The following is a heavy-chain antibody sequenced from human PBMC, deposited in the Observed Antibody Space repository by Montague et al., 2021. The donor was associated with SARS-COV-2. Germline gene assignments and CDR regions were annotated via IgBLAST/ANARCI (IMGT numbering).Heavy chain of an antibody. CDR1: GGSISNYH. CDR2: IYYSGST. D-gene: IGHD3-22*01. Sequence: SETLSPTCTVSGGSISNYHWSWIRQPPGRGLEWIGYIYYSGSTDYSPSLKSRVTISLDTSKNQFSLKVTTVTAADTAVYYCARGGGYYNYGLDVWGPGTTVTLSS. V-gene: IGHV4-59*01. CDR3: ARGGGYYNYGLDV. J-gene: IGHJ6*02.